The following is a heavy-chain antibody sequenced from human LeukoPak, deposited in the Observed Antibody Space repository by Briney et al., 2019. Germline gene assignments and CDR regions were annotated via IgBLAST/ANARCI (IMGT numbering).Heavy chain of an antibody. CDR1: RFTFSNYA. CDR3: AKEDRGSGWYAYFDS. Sequence: GSLRLSCAASRFTFSNYAMSWVRQAPGKGLEWVSSITGSGGSTYYADSVKGRFTISRDNSKNTLYLQMNSLRAEDTAEYYCAKEDRGSGWYAYFDSWGQGTLVTVSS. V-gene: IGHV3-23*01. CDR2: ITGSGGST. D-gene: IGHD6-19*01. J-gene: IGHJ4*02.